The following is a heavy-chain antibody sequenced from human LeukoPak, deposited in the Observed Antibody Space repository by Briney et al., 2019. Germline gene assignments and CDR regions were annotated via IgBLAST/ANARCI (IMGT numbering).Heavy chain of an antibody. D-gene: IGHD2-2*01. Sequence: ASVKVSCKASGYTFTSYYMHWVRQAPGQGLEWMGIINPSGGGTNYAQKFQGRVTMTRDTSISTAYMELSKLRSDDTAVYYCARDWAPYCSSTSCYVFDYWGQGTLVTVSS. CDR2: INPSGGGT. V-gene: IGHV1-2*02. J-gene: IGHJ4*02. CDR1: GYTFTSYY. CDR3: ARDWAPYCSSTSCYVFDY.